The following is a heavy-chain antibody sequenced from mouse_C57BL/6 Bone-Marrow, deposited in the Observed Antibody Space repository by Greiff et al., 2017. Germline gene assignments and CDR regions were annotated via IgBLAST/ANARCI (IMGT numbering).Heavy chain of an antibody. Sequence: VQLQQSGAELVRPGASVKLSCTASGFTFTSYGISWVQQSTGQGLEWIGEIYPRSGNTYYNEKFKGKATLTADTSSSTAYLQLRSLTSEDTAVYCCARGDYGIGDLDFWGTGTTVTVSA. J-gene: IGHJ1*03. CDR2: IYPRSGNT. D-gene: IGHD2-4*01. CDR1: GFTFTSYG. CDR3: ARGDYGIGDLDF. V-gene: IGHV1-81*01.